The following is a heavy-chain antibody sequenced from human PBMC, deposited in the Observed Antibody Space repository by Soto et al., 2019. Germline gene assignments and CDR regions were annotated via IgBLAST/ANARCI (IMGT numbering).Heavy chain of an antibody. J-gene: IGHJ4*02. V-gene: IGHV3-9*01. Sequence: EVQLVESGGGLVQPGRSLRLSCTASGFTFDDYAMHWVRQAPGKGLEWVSGISWNSGSIGYADSVKGRFTISRDNAKNSLYLQMNSLRAEDTALYYCAKDIRYDSSGYEGALDYWGQGTLVTVSS. D-gene: IGHD3-22*01. CDR3: AKDIRYDSSGYEGALDY. CDR2: ISWNSGSI. CDR1: GFTFDDYA.